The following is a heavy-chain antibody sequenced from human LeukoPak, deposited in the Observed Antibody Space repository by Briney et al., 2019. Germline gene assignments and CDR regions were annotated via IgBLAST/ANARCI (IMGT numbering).Heavy chain of an antibody. V-gene: IGHV4-34*01. Sequence: PSETLSLTCAVYGGSFSGYYWSWIRQPPGKGLEWIGEINHSGSTNYNPSLKSRVTLSVDTSKNQFPLKLSSVTAADTAVYYCARGSEIAAAGTGYYFDYWGQGTLVTVSS. CDR1: GGSFSGYY. D-gene: IGHD6-13*01. CDR2: INHSGST. CDR3: ARGSEIAAAGTGYYFDY. J-gene: IGHJ4*02.